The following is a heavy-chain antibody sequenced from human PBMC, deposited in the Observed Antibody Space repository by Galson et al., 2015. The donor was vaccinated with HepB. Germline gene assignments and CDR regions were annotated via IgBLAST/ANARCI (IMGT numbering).Heavy chain of an antibody. Sequence: SLRLSCAASGSTFSNAWMGWVRQAPGKGLEWVGRIKSKTDGETTDYAAPVKGRFTISRADSKNTLYLQMNSLKTEDTAVYYCTTEPADITMGNYWGQGALVTVSS. J-gene: IGHJ4*02. V-gene: IGHV3-15*01. CDR1: GSTFSNAW. D-gene: IGHD3-10*01. CDR2: IKSKTDGETT. CDR3: TTEPADITMGNY.